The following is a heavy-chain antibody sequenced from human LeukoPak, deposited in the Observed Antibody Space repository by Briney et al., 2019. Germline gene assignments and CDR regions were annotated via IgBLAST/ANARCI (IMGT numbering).Heavy chain of an antibody. Sequence: ASVKVSCKVSGYTFTSYDINWVRQATGQGLEWMGWMNPNSGNTGYAQKFQGRVTMTRNTSISTACMELSSLRSEDTAVYYCARTLRYSGSYPPGYWGQGTLVTVSS. J-gene: IGHJ4*02. CDR3: ARTLRYSGSYPPGY. V-gene: IGHV1-8*01. CDR2: MNPNSGNT. CDR1: GYTFTSYD. D-gene: IGHD1-26*01.